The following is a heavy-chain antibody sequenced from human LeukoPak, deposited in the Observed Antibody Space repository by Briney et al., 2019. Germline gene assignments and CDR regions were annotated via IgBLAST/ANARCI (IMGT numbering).Heavy chain of an antibody. J-gene: IGHJ5*02. CDR3: AKGRQWLVHNWFDP. D-gene: IGHD6-19*01. CDR1: GFTFSSYS. CDR2: ISSSSSYI. V-gene: IGHV3-21*04. Sequence: GGSLRLSCAASGFTFSSYSMNWVRQAPGKGLEWVSSISSSSSYIYYADSVKGRFTISRDNSKNTLYLQMNSLRAEDTAVYYCAKGRQWLVHNWFDPWGQGTLVTVSS.